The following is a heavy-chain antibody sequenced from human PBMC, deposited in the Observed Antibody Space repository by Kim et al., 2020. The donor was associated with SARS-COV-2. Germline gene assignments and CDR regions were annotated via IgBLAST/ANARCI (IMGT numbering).Heavy chain of an antibody. Sequence: YADHVKGRFTISRDSAETVLYLKMNSMKSEDTAVYYCAKSNMVVIQAALDYWGPGTLVTVSS. J-gene: IGHJ4*02. CDR3: AKSNMVVIQAALDY. V-gene: IGHV3-9*01. D-gene: IGHD2-15*01.